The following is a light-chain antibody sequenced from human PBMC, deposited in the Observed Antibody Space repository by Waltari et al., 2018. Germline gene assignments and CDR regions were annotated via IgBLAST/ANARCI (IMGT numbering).Light chain of an antibody. Sequence: QSALTQPASVSGSPGQSITISCTGPSSDVGGYNYVSWYQQHPGKAPKPLIFDVSNRPSGVSNRFSGSKSGNTASLTISGLQAEDESDYYCCSFTSGSTWVFGGGTKLTVL. V-gene: IGLV2-14*01. CDR1: SSDVGGYNY. J-gene: IGLJ3*02. CDR2: DVS. CDR3: CSFTSGSTWV.